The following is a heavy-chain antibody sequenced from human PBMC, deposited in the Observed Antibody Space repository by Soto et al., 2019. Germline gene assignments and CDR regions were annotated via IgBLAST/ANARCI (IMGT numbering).Heavy chain of an antibody. CDR3: GRLEGLATISYYFDY. J-gene: IGHJ4*02. CDR2: VYYSGST. CDR1: GGSVSSIIYY. D-gene: IGHD5-12*01. V-gene: IGHV4-39*01. Sequence: ETLXLTCTVSGGSVSSIIYYWGWVRQPPGKGLEWIGSVYYSGSTYYNPSLESRVTISVDKSKNQFSLKLMSLSAADTAVYYCGRLEGLATISYYFDYWGQGALVTVSS.